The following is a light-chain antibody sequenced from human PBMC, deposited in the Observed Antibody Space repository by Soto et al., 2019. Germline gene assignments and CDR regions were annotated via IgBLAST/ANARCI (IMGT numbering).Light chain of an antibody. Sequence: DFQMTQSPASLPASVGDRVTITCQASQGISDYLTWYQQKPGAAPKLLIHDATNLQAGVPSRFSGSGSVTELTFTISSLEPEDVATYCCQQYDNIPLTFCGATKGDIK. V-gene: IGKV1-33*01. CDR2: DAT. J-gene: IGKJ4*01. CDR3: QQYDNIPLT. CDR1: QGISDY.